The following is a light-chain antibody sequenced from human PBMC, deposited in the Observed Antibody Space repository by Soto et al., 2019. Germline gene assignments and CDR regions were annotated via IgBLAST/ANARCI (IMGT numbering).Light chain of an antibody. CDR1: SSDVGGYNY. V-gene: IGLV2-14*01. CDR2: EVT. Sequence: QSALTQPASVSGSPGQSITVSCTGTSSDVGGYNYVSWYQLHPGKAPKLMIYEVTKRPSGVSNRFSGSKSGNTASLTISGLQAADEADYFCSSYTTSSALEVFGGGTQLTVL. J-gene: IGLJ2*01. CDR3: SSYTTSSALEV.